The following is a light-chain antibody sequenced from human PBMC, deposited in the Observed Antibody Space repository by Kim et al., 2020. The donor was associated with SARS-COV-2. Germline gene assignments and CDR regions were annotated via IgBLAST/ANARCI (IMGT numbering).Light chain of an antibody. Sequence: APGGTATITCGGDNIGRKSVHWYQQTPGQAPVLVINYDNDRPSGIPERFSGSNSGNTATLTISRVEAGDEADYHCQVWDSSSDHVVFGGGTQLTVL. V-gene: IGLV3-21*01. J-gene: IGLJ2*01. CDR1: NIGRKS. CDR3: QVWDSSSDHVV. CDR2: YDN.